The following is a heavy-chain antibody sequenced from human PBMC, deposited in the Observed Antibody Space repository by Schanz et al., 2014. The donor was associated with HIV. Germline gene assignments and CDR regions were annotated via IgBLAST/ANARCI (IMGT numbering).Heavy chain of an antibody. D-gene: IGHD3-10*01. J-gene: IGHJ6*02. V-gene: IGHV4-31*03. CDR1: GASVSRGAYY. CDR3: ARADYYGSGSYYKNYYYGMDV. CDR2: IYYGGSS. Sequence: QVQLQESGPGLVKSSQTLSLTCLVSGASVSRGAYYWTWIRQPPGKGLGWIGDIYYGGSSHYNSSRKSRATISFDTSGNQYSLRLLSVTAADTAVYYCARADYYGSGSYYKNYYYGMDVWGQGTMVTVSS.